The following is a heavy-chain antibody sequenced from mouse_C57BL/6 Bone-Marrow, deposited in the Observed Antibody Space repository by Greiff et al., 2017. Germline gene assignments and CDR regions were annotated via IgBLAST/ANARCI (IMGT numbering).Heavy chain of an antibody. CDR2: ISSGSSTI. V-gene: IGHV5-17*01. CDR1: GFTFSDYG. J-gene: IGHJ2*01. Sequence: DVKLVESGGGLVKPGGSLKLSCAASGFTFSDYGMHWVRQAPEKGLEWVAYISSGSSTIYYADTVKGRFTISRDNAKNTLFLQMTSLRSEDSAVYYCAIGGSFDYWGQGTTLTVSS. D-gene: IGHD3-3*01. CDR3: AIGGSFDY.